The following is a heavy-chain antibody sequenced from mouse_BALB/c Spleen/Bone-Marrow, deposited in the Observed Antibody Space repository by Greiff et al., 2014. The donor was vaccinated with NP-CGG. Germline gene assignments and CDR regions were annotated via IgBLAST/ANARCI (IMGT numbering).Heavy chain of an antibody. J-gene: IGHJ3*01. D-gene: IGHD1-2*01. CDR3: ARLHYYGYGAY. CDR2: INPDRSTI. Sequence: VQLQQSGGGLVQPGGSLKLSCAASGFDFSTFWMSWVRQAPGKGLEWIGEINPDRSTINYRPSLKDKFIISRDNAKNTLYLLRSKVRSEDTALYYCARLHYYGYGAYWGQGTLVTVSA. CDR1: GFDFSTFW. V-gene: IGHV4-1*02.